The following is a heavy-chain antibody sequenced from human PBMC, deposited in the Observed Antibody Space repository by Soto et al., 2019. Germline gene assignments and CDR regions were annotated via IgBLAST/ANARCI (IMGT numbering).Heavy chain of an antibody. V-gene: IGHV3-74*01. CDR2: IKTDASII. J-gene: IGHJ2*01. CDR3: ARVAQGASYFDL. D-gene: IGHD3-16*01. CDR1: GFSFSSYW. Sequence: EVQLVESGGGLVQPGGSLRLSCAASGFSFSSYWMHWVSQAPGKGLVWVSRIKTDASIITYADSVKGRFTISRDNAKNTLYLQMNTLRAVDTAVYYCARVAQGASYFDLWCPGTLVTVSS.